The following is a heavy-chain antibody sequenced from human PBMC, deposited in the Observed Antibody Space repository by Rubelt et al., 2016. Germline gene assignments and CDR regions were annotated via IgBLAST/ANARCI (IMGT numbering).Heavy chain of an antibody. CDR2: FSGGGATI. CDR1: GFTFSSHS. J-gene: IGHJ4*02. V-gene: IGHV3-48*04. D-gene: IGHD5-18*01. CDR3: ASYTPGYRSFEN. Sequence: EVHLVESGGGLVQPGGSLRLSCVASGFTFSSHSMNWVRQAPGKGLEWVSYFSGGGATIYYADSVKGRFTISRDNAKNSLYLEMNSLRAEDTAVYYCASYTPGYRSFENWGQGTLVTVSS.